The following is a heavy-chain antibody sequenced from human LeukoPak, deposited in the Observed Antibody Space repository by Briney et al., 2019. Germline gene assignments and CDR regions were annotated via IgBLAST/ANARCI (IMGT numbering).Heavy chain of an antibody. J-gene: IGHJ6*04. D-gene: IGHD1-26*01. Sequence: GGSLRLSCAASGFTFSSYSMNWVRQAPGKGLEWVSSITSTSTYIYYADSVKGRFTISRDNAKNSLYLQMNSLRTEDTALYYCACLVGATQDVWGKGTTVIVSS. CDR3: ACLVGATQDV. CDR2: ITSTSTYI. CDR1: GFTFSSYS. V-gene: IGHV3-21*01.